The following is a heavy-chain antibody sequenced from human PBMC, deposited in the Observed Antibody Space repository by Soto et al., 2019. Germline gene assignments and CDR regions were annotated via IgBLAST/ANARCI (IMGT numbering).Heavy chain of an antibody. Sequence: GGSLRLSCAASGFTFSSYAMNWVRQAPGKGLEWVSTISGSGGNTYYADSVKGRFTISRDNSKNTQYLQMNSLRAEDTAVYYCAKGVGSYSSTYVMDVWGQGTSVTVSS. D-gene: IGHD2-2*01. V-gene: IGHV3-23*01. J-gene: IGHJ6*02. CDR3: AKGVGSYSSTYVMDV. CDR1: GFTFSSYA. CDR2: ISGSGGNT.